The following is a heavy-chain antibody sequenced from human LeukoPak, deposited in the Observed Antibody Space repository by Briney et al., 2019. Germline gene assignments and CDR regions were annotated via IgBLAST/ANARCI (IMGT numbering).Heavy chain of an antibody. CDR2: INPNSGGT. V-gene: IGHV1-2*02. J-gene: IGHJ5*02. CDR3: ARGLVLRYFDWLLYQYNWFDP. CDR1: GYTFTGYY. D-gene: IGHD3-9*01. Sequence: ASVKVSCKASGYTFTGYYMHWVRQAPGQELEWMGWINPNSGGTNYAQKFQGRVTMTRDTSISTAYMELSSLRSEDTAVYYCARGLVLRYFDWLLYQYNWFDPWGQGTLVTVSS.